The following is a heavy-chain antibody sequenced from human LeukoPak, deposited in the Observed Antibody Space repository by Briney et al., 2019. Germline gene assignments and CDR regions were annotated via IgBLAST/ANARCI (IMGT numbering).Heavy chain of an antibody. CDR3: AKDLADYDCLRTTCCRAFDY. D-gene: IGHD2-2*01. J-gene: IGHJ4*02. CDR1: GFTFSSYG. CDR2: IQYDGNNE. Sequence: GVSLRLSCAASGFTFSSYGVHWVRQAPGRGLEWVAFIQYDGNNEYYADSVQGRFTISRDNFKNTVYLQLSSLRVEDTAVYYCAKDLADYDCLRTTCCRAFDYWGQGTLVTVSS. V-gene: IGHV3-30*02.